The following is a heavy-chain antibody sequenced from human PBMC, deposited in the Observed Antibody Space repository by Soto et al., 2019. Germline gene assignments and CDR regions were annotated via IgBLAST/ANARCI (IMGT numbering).Heavy chain of an antibody. J-gene: IGHJ4*02. CDR3: AREKSTFDY. CDR1: GFTFSTDV. Sequence: QVPLVESGGGVVQPGRSLRLSCAASGFTFSTDVMHWVRQAPGKGLEWVAVMPSDGKFKYYADSVNGRFTISRDTSKNTQYLQMNNLRTSDTAVYYCAREKSTFDYWGQGTLVTVSS. V-gene: IGHV3-30*04. CDR2: MPSDGKFK.